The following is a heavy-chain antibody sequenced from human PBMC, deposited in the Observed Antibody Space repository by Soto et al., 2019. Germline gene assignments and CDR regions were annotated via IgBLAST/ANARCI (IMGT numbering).Heavy chain of an antibody. CDR2: IRSKANSYAT. J-gene: IGHJ4*02. CDR1: GFTFSGSA. V-gene: IGHV3-73*01. D-gene: IGHD3-10*01. Sequence: GGSLRLSCAASGFTFSGSAMHWVRQASGKGLEWVGRIRSKANSYATAYAASVKGRFTISRDDSKNTAYLQMNSLKTEDTAVYYCTVAQYYYGSGSFPLDYWGQGTLVTVSS. CDR3: TVAQYYYGSGSFPLDY.